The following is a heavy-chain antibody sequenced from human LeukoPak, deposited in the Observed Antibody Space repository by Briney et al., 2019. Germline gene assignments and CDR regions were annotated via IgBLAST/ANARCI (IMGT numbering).Heavy chain of an antibody. CDR3: AKWGFDP. V-gene: IGHV3-23*01. Sequence: SGGSLRLSCAASGFTFSSYAMSWVRQAPGQGLEWVSAISSRGGNTYYADSVKGRLTISRDNSKNTLYLQMNSLRAEDTAIYYCAKWGFDPWGQGTLVTVSS. CDR1: GFTFSSYA. CDR2: ISSRGGNT. J-gene: IGHJ5*02.